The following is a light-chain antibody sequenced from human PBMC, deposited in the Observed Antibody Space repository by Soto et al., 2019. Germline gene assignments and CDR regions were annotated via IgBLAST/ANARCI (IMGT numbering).Light chain of an antibody. V-gene: IGKV3-20*01. CDR3: QHFVNSLTWT. Sequence: ILLAHSPSTLSLPPGESATLSCRASQSVSSTYLIWYQQKPGQAPRLLIYGASSRATGVPDRFSGGGSGTDFTLTISRLEPEDFAVYYCQHFVNSLTWTFGQGTKVDIK. J-gene: IGKJ1*01. CDR2: GAS. CDR1: QSVSSTY.